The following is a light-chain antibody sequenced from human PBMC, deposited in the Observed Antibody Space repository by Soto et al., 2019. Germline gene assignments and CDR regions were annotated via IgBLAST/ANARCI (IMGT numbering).Light chain of an antibody. CDR1: SGDVGCYNY. CDR2: AVS. Sequence: QSVLTQPPSASGSPGQSVTISCTGTSGDVGCYNYVSWYQQHPGKAPKLMIFAVSERPSGVPDRFSASKSGNTASLTVSGLQAEDEADCYCSAYGVSNNDVFGAGTKVTVL. V-gene: IGLV2-8*01. CDR3: SAYGVSNNDV. J-gene: IGLJ1*01.